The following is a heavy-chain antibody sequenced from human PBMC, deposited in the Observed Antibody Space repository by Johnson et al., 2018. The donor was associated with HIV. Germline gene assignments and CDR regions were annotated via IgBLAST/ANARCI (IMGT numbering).Heavy chain of an antibody. CDR2: IRYDGSNK. J-gene: IGHJ3*02. D-gene: IGHD4-17*01. CDR3: AKDAYDYGDYGAFDI. CDR1: GFTFSSYG. V-gene: IGHV3-30*02. Sequence: QVQLVESGGGVVQPGGSLRLSCAASGFTFSSYGMHWVRQAPGKGLEWVAFIRYDGSNKYYADSVKGRFTISRDNSKNTLYLQMNSLRVEDTAVYYCAKDAYDYGDYGAFDIWGQGTMVTVSS.